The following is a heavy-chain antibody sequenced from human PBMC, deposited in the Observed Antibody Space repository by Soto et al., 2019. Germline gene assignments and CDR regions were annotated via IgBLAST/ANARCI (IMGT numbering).Heavy chain of an antibody. J-gene: IGHJ5*02. CDR2: IYYSGST. CDR1: GGSVSSGSYY. D-gene: IGHD6-6*01. V-gene: IGHV4-61*01. CDR3: AVSEYSSPGRFDP. Sequence: SETLSLTCTVSGGSVSSGSYYWSWIRQPPGKGLEWIGYIYYSGSTNYNPSLKSRVTISVDTSKNQFSLKLSSVTAADTAVYYCAVSEYSSPGRFDPWGQGTLVTVSS.